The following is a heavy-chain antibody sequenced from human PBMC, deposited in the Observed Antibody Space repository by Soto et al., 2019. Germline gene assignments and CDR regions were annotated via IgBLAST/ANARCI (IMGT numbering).Heavy chain of an antibody. CDR2: IWYDGSNK. Sequence: GGSLRLSCAASGFTFSSYGMHWVRRAPGKGLEWVAVIWYDGSNKYYADSVKGRFTISRDNSKNTLYLQMNSLRAEDTAVYYCARDAHDAPYSSGWYAFDIWGQGTMVTVSS. D-gene: IGHD6-19*01. CDR3: ARDAHDAPYSSGWYAFDI. V-gene: IGHV3-33*01. CDR1: GFTFSSYG. J-gene: IGHJ3*02.